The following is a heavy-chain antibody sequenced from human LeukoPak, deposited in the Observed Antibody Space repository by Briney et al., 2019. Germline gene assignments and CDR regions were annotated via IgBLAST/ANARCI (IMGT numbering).Heavy chain of an antibody. CDR2: VHHSGTT. V-gene: IGHV4-38-2*02. CDR1: FPVTNGFH. Sequence: PSETLSLTCSVSFPVTNGFHWAWIRQPPGKGLEFMGYVHHSGTTYYNPSLNSRATLSVGASKYQFSLRLTSVTAADTAVYFCAKGIPFDFWGQGRLVTVSS. CDR3: AKGIPFDF. D-gene: IGHD2-2*02. J-gene: IGHJ4*02.